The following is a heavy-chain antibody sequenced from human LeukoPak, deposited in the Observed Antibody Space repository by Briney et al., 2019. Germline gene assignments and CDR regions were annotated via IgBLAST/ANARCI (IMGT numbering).Heavy chain of an antibody. V-gene: IGHV4-4*07. CDR2: IYHSGGT. J-gene: IGHJ3*02. CDR3: ARDPARGMDAFDI. D-gene: IGHD1-14*01. Sequence: SETLSLTCTVSDGSMTYYYWNWIRQPAEKGLERIGRIYHSGGTSYNPSLRSRVTMSLDTSKNHFSLKLSSVTAADTAVYYCARDPARGMDAFDIWGQGTTVTVSS. CDR1: DGSMTYYY.